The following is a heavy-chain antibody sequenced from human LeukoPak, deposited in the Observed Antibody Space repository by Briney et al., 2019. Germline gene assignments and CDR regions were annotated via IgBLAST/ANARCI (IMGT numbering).Heavy chain of an antibody. CDR2: ISAYNGNT. Sequence: ASVKVSCKASGYTFTSYGISWVRQAPGQGLEWMGWISAYNGNTNYAQKLQGRVTMTTDTSTSTAYMELRSLRSDDTAVYYCARYVGATPYYYYGMDVWGQGTTVTVSS. CDR3: ARYVGATPYYYYGMDV. V-gene: IGHV1-18*01. J-gene: IGHJ6*02. CDR1: GYTFTSYG. D-gene: IGHD1-26*01.